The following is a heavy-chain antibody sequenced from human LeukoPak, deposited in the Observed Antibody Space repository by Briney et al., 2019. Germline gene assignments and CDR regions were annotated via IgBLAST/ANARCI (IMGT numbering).Heavy chain of an antibody. V-gene: IGHV3-33*08. CDR3: ARVPAAGTNYYYYGMDV. J-gene: IGHJ6*02. D-gene: IGHD6-13*01. CDR1: GFTFGSYA. CDR2: IWYDGSNK. Sequence: PGGSLRLSCVASGFTFGSYAMTWVRQAPGKGLEWVAVIWYDGSNKYYADSVKGRFTISRDNSKNTLSLQMNSLRAEDTAVYYCARVPAAGTNYYYYGMDVWGQGTTVAVCS.